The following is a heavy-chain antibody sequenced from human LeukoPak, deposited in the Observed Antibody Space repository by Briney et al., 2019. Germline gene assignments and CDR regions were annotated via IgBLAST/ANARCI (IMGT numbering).Heavy chain of an antibody. CDR3: ARAPQQWLVSNWFDP. V-gene: IGHV1-46*01. CDR1: GYTFTSYY. J-gene: IGHJ5*02. D-gene: IGHD6-19*01. CDR2: INPSGSST. Sequence: ASVTVSCKASGYTFTSYYVNWVRQAPGQGLEWMGIINPSGSSTSYAQKFQGRVTMTRDTSTSTVYMELSSLTSEDTAVYYCARAPQQWLVSNWFDPWGQGTLVTVSS.